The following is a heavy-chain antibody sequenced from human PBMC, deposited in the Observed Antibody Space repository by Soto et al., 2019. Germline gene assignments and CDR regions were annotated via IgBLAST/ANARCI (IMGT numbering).Heavy chain of an antibody. Sequence: PSETLSLTCSVSGASVSRYNWSWLRQPPGKGLEWIGYINYSGDTNYNPSLGSRVTISPDTSKNQFSLRLTSVTAADTAIYYCVRAEFLGSTSIPPYFDPWGQGTLGTAS. CDR1: GASVSRYN. CDR2: INYSGDT. CDR3: VRAEFLGSTSIPPYFDP. D-gene: IGHD3-3*01. J-gene: IGHJ4*02. V-gene: IGHV4-59*02.